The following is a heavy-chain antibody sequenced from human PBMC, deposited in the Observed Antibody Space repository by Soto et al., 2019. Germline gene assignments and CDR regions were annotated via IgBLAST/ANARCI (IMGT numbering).Heavy chain of an antibody. CDR2: ISWHSARI. CDR3: VKEQNLLHGDEPFDI. V-gene: IGHV3-9*01. J-gene: IGHJ3*02. D-gene: IGHD2-21*02. CDR1: GFRFEDHA. Sequence: EVQLVESGGGLVQPGRSLRLSCTDSGFRFEDHAMHWVRQAPGKGLEWVSGISWHSARIDYADSVKGRFTISRDNAKNSLFLQMKSLRAEDTALYYCVKEQNLLHGDEPFDIWGQGTMVAVSS.